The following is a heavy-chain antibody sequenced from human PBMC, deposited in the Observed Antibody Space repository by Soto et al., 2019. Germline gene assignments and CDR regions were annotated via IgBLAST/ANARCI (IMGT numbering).Heavy chain of an antibody. J-gene: IGHJ6*02. Sequence: VGSLRLSCEGSGFTFRSHSMNWVRQAPVRGLEWVASISTSSSFIYYGDSVRVRFIISRDNAKNSLDLQMDSLRVEDTAVYYCARENKDVNKSTSISSGFHGMDVWGQGITVTVSS. CDR3: ARENKDVNKSTSISSGFHGMDV. CDR1: GFTFRSHS. V-gene: IGHV3-21*01. D-gene: IGHD2-2*01. CDR2: ISTSSSFI.